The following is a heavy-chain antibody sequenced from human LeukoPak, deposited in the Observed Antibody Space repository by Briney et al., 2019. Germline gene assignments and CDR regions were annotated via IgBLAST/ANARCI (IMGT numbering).Heavy chain of an antibody. CDR1: GGSISSYY. CDR3: ARGQMTTVSPLPYYYYGMDV. CDR2: NYTSGST. D-gene: IGHD4-17*01. V-gene: IGHV4-4*07. J-gene: IGHJ6*02. Sequence: SETLSLTCTVSGGSISSYYWSWIRQPAGKGLEWIVRNYTSGSTNYNPSLKSRVTMSVDTSKNQFSLKLSSVTAADTAVYYCARGQMTTVSPLPYYYYGMDVWGQGTTVTVSS.